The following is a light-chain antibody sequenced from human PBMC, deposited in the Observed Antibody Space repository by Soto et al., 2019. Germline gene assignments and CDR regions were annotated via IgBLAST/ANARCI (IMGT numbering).Light chain of an antibody. Sequence: EIVVTQSPGTRSLSPGERATLSCRASQSVSSSYLAWYQQKPGQAPRLIIYGASSRANGIPGRFSGSGSWTDLTLTISRLEPEDFAVYDCQRYGSSHRVTFGQGTRLEIK. V-gene: IGKV3-20*01. CDR3: QRYGSSHRVT. CDR1: QSVSSSY. CDR2: GAS. J-gene: IGKJ5*01.